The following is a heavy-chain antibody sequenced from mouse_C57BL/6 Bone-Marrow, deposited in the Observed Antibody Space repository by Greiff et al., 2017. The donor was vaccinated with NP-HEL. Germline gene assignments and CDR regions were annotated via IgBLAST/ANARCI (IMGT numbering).Heavy chain of an antibody. V-gene: IGHV1-69*01. CDR2: IDPSDSYT. CDR3: ARDDYFDY. J-gene: IGHJ2*01. CDR1: GYTFTSYW. Sequence: QVQLQQPGAELVIPGASVKLSCKASGYTFTSYWMHWVKQRPGQGLEWIGEIDPSDSYTNYNQKFKGKSTLTVDKSSSTAYMQLSSLTSEDSAVYYCARDDYFDYWGQGTTLTVSS. D-gene: IGHD2-3*01.